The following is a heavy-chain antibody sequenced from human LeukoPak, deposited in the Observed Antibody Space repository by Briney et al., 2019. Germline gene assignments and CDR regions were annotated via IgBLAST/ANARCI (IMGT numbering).Heavy chain of an antibody. CDR3: ARGTRYSQRSEFDY. CDR1: GGTFSSYA. CDR2: INPSGGST. V-gene: IGHV1-46*01. D-gene: IGHD5-18*01. J-gene: IGHJ4*02. Sequence: GASVKVSCKASGGTFSSYAISWVRQAPGQGLEWMGIINPSGGSTNYAQKFQGRVTMTRDTSTSTVYMELSSLRSEDTAVYYCARGTRYSQRSEFDYWGQGTLVTVSS.